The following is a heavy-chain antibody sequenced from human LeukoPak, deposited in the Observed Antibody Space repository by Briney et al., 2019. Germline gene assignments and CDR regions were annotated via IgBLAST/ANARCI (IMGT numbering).Heavy chain of an antibody. V-gene: IGHV3-23*01. Sequence: GGSLRLSCAASGLTFSTYAMSWVRQAPGKGLEWVSTLSSNGGTSYYADSVKGRFTISRDNAKNTLYLQMNSLRAEDTAIYYCANRGRMAVGSYYFDYWGQGTLVTVSS. CDR3: ANRGRMAVGSYYFDY. J-gene: IGHJ4*02. D-gene: IGHD3-16*01. CDR1: GLTFSTYA. CDR2: LSSNGGTS.